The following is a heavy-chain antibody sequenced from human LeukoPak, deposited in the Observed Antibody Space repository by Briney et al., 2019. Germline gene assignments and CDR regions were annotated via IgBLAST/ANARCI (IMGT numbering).Heavy chain of an antibody. V-gene: IGHV4-34*01. J-gene: IGHJ5*02. CDR1: GGSFSSGQY. CDR3: ARGSYYDFWSGLNGGHWFDP. CDR2: INHSGIS. Sequence: KPSETLSLTCAVFGGSFSSGQYWSWIRQPPGKGLGWIGEINHSGISNYNPALKSRVNISVDTSKNQFSLKLSSVPAADTAVYYCARGSYYDFWSGLNGGHWFDPWGQGTLVTVSS. D-gene: IGHD3-3*01.